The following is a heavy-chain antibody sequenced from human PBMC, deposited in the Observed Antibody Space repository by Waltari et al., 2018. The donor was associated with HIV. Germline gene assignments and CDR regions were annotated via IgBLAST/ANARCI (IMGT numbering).Heavy chain of an antibody. J-gene: IGHJ4*02. D-gene: IGHD2-2*01. CDR1: GFNFSSYW. CDR3: GGEEVAY. CDR2: ISNDGSFT. V-gene: IGHV3-74*01. Sequence: EVHLVESGVGLVQPGGSLRLACAASGFNFSSYWMHWVRKSPGKGLEWVSRISNDGSFTDYADSVKGRFTISRDNAKNTLYLQMNSLRECLGVCYATGGEEVAYWGPGILVTVSS.